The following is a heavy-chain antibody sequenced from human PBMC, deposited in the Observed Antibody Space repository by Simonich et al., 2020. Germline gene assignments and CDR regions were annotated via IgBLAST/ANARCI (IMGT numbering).Heavy chain of an antibody. CDR2: IKQDGKEK. J-gene: IGHJ2*01. CDR1: GFTFSSYW. V-gene: IGHV3-7*01. Sequence: EVQLVESGGGLVQPGGSLRLSCAASGFTFSSYWMSWVRQGQGKGVGWVTKIKQDGKEKYYVDSVKGRFTISRDNAKNSRYLQMNSLRAEDTAVYYCAREYSSSSDPYWYFDLWGRGTLVTVSS. D-gene: IGHD6-6*01. CDR3: AREYSSSSDPYWYFDL.